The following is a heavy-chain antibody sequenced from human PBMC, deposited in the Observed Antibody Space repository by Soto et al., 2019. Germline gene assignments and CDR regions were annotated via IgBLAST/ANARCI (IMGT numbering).Heavy chain of an antibody. D-gene: IGHD2-21*01. Sequence: QLQLRESGPGLVKPSETLSLTCTVSGGSIGYSNYYWGWIRHPPGKALEWIGTIYYSGSTYYNPCLKSRVTMSVDTSKNQFSLKLTSVAAADTAVYYCARLVVPTSSWFDPWGQGTLVTVSS. J-gene: IGHJ5*01. CDR2: IYYSGST. CDR1: GGSIGYSNYY. V-gene: IGHV4-39*01. CDR3: ARLVVPTSSWFDP.